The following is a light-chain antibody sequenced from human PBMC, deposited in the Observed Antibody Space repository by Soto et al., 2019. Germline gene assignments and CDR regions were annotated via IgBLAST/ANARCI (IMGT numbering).Light chain of an antibody. CDR1: SSDVGGYDH. CDR2: EVT. CDR3: SSDAGNYNYV. Sequence: ALTQPPSASGSPGQSVTIPCTGTSSDVGGYDHVSWYQQHPGKAPKLMIYEVTKRPAGVPDRFSGSKSGNTASLTVSGLQAEDEADYYCSSDAGNYNYVFGTGTKVTVL. J-gene: IGLJ1*01. V-gene: IGLV2-8*01.